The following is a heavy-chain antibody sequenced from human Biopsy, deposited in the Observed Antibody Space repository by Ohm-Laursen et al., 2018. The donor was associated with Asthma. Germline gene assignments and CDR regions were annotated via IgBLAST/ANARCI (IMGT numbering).Heavy chain of an antibody. CDR3: AREKVIESRGFQNWFDP. D-gene: IGHD3-16*02. Sequence: SLRLSCAAFGFTFSRHALHWVRQAPGKGLEWVAGIYYDGSRKYYTESVKGRFTISRDNSKNRLYLEMASLRAEDTAVYYCAREKVIESRGFQNWFDPWGQGTLVHVSS. J-gene: IGHJ5*02. V-gene: IGHV3-33*01. CDR2: IYYDGSRK. CDR1: GFTFSRHA.